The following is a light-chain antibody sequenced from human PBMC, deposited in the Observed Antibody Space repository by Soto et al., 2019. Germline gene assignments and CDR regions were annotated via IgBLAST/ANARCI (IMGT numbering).Light chain of an antibody. Sequence: DIQMTQSPSSLSASVGDRVSITCRASQTISGYLNWYQHKPGKAPNLLIYAASSLHSGVPSRFSGSGSGTDFTLTITSLQPEDFATYYCQQSYNTPLTFGGGTKVGIK. CDR3: QQSYNTPLT. J-gene: IGKJ4*01. V-gene: IGKV1-39*01. CDR1: QTISGY. CDR2: AAS.